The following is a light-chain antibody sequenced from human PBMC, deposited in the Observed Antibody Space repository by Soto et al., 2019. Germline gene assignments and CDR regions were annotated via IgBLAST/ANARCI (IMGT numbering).Light chain of an antibody. V-gene: IGKV1-39*01. CDR2: DAS. CDR3: QQSYSSPPT. Sequence: IQMTQSPPALSASVGDRVTITCRASQNIDSYLNWYQQKPGKAPELLIHDASSLQSGVPSRFSGSGSGTDFSLSISSLQPEDFAVYYCQQSYSSPPTFGQGTKVDIK. CDR1: QNIDSY. J-gene: IGKJ1*01.